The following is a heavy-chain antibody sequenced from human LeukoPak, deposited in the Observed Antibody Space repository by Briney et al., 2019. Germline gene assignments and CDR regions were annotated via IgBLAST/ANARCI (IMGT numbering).Heavy chain of an antibody. CDR1: GGSFSGYY. CDR3: ARARFVVPAAMGFDY. D-gene: IGHD2-2*01. J-gene: IGHJ4*02. Sequence: SETLSLTCAVYGGSFSGYYWSWIRQPPGKGLEWIGYIYYSGSTNYNPSLKSRVTISVDTSKNQFSLKLSSVTAADTAVYYCARARFVVPAAMGFDYWGQGTLVTVSS. V-gene: IGHV4-59*01. CDR2: IYYSGST.